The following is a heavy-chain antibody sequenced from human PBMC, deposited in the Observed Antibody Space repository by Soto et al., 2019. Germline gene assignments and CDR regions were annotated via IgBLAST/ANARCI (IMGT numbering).Heavy chain of an antibody. CDR1: GFTFSYDC. CDR2: INSDGSST. J-gene: IGHJ5*02. V-gene: IGHV3-74*01. Sequence: PGFCMRRSGADSGFTFSYDCMHCVRQAPGKGLVWVSRINSDGSSTSYADSVKGRFTISRDNAKNTLYLQMNSLRAEDTAVYYCARGMNWFDPWGQGT. CDR3: ARGMNWFDP.